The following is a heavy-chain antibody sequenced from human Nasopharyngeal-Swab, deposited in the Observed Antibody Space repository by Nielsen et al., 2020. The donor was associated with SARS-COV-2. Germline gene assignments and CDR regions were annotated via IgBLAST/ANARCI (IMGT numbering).Heavy chain of an antibody. CDR2: IYHSGST. CDR3: ARVVMVRGVSYYYYMDV. V-gene: IGHV4-38-2*02. D-gene: IGHD3-10*01. J-gene: IGHJ6*03. Sequence: WIRQPPGKGLEWIGSIYHSGSTYYNPSLKSRVTISVDTSKNQFSLNLSSVTAADTAVYYCARVVMVRGVSYYYYMDVWGKGTTVTVSS.